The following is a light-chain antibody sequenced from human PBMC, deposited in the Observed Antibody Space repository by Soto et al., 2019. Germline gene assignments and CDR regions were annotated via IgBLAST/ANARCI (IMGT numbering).Light chain of an antibody. V-gene: IGKV1-33*01. CDR3: KQYENLPT. J-gene: IGKJ5*01. CDR1: QNINNY. Sequence: DIQITQSPSSLSASVGDRVTITCQASQNINNYLNWYQQKPGRAPKLLIYDASNLEAGVPSRFRGRGSGTDFSFTISCLQSEDIATYYCKQYENLPTFGQGTRLEMK. CDR2: DAS.